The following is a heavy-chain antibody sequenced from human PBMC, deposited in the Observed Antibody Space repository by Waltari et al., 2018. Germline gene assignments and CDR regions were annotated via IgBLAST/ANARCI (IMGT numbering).Heavy chain of an antibody. D-gene: IGHD6-13*01. J-gene: IGHJ4*02. V-gene: IGHV3-33*01. CDR1: GFTFSSYG. CDR2: IWYDGSNK. Sequence: QVQLVESGGGVVQPGRSLRLSCAASGFTFSSYGMHWVRQAPGKGLEWVAVIWYDGSNKYYADSVKGRFTISRDNSKNTLYLQMNSLRAEDTAVYYCARGQAAAATYYFDYWGQGTLVTVSS. CDR3: ARGQAAAATYYFDY.